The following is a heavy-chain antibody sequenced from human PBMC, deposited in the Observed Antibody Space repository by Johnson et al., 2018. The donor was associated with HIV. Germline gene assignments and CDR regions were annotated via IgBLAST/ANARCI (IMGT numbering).Heavy chain of an antibody. D-gene: IGHD3-16*01. CDR2: IRYDGSNK. V-gene: IGHV3-30*02. Sequence: VQLVESGGGVVQPGGSRRLSCAASGFTFSDYGMHWVRQAPGKGLEWVAFIRYDGSNKYYADSVKGRFTISRDNSKNTLYLQMNSLRAEDTAVYYCARDLGWSGDAFDIWGQGTMVTVSS. CDR3: ARDLGWSGDAFDI. CDR1: GFTFSDYG. J-gene: IGHJ3*02.